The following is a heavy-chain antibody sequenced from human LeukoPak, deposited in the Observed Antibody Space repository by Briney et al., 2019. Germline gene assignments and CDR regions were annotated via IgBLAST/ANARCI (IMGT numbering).Heavy chain of an antibody. CDR3: ARHPLLPFSSRRVFTNWFDP. J-gene: IGHJ5*02. CDR2: IFSTGST. CDR1: GGSITSGTYY. V-gene: IGHV4-61*02. Sequence: PSQTLSLTCTVSGGSITSGTYYWSWIRQPAGKGLEWIGRIFSTGSTNYNPSLKSRVTMSVDTSKNQFSLNLSSVTAADTAVYYCARHPLLPFSSRRVFTNWFDPWGQGTLVTVSS. D-gene: IGHD6-13*01.